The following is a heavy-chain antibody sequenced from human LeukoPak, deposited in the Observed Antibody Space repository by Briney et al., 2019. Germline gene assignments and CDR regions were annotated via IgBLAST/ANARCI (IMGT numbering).Heavy chain of an antibody. D-gene: IGHD6-13*01. CDR2: IYYSGST. J-gene: IGHJ4*02. Sequence: SETLSLTCTVSGGSISSYYWSWIRQPPGKGLEWIGYIYYSGSTNYNPSLKSRVTISVDTSKNQFSLKPSSVTAADTAVYYCARHAAAGSFDYWGQGTLVTVSS. CDR3: ARHAAAGSFDY. CDR1: GGSISSYY. V-gene: IGHV4-59*08.